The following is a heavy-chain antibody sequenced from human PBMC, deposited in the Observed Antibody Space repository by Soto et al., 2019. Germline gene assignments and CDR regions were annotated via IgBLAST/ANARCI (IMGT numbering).Heavy chain of an antibody. V-gene: IGHV5-51*01. CDR3: ARYWHSYSLNYYRGMDV. CDR2: ISPADSDT. J-gene: IGHJ6*02. CDR1: GYSFTSYW. D-gene: IGHD5-18*01. Sequence: GESLKISCKGSGYSFTSYWIGWVRQMPGKGLEWMGIISPADSDTRYSPSFQRQVPISADKSISTAYLQWSSLRASDTAMYSCARYWHSYSLNYYRGMDVWGQGTTVTVSS.